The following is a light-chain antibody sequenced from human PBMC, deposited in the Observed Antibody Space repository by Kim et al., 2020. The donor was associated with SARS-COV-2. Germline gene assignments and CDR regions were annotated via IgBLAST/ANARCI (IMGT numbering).Light chain of an antibody. V-gene: IGKV2-28*01. CDR2: LGS. Sequence: DIVMTQSPLSLPVTPGEPASISCRSSQSLLYSNGYNYLDWYLQKPGQSPQLLIYLGSTRASGVPDRFSGSGSGTDFTLKISRVEAEDVGVYYCMQSLQTPLTFGGGTKLDIK. J-gene: IGKJ4*01. CDR1: QSLLYSNGYNY. CDR3: MQSLQTPLT.